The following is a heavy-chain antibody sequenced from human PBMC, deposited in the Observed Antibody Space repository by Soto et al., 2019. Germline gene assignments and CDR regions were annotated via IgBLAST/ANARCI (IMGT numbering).Heavy chain of an antibody. V-gene: IGHV2-70*11. CDR1: GFSLNTSGLC. CDR3: ARISDSYDSISY. CDR2: IDWDDDK. J-gene: IGHJ4*01. Sequence: GSGPTLVNPTQTLTLTCTFSGFSLNTSGLCVSWIRQPPGKALEWLARIDWDDDKYYSTSLKTRLTISKDTSKNQVVLTMTNMDPVDTATYFCARISDSYDSISYWGRGSLVTGSA. D-gene: IGHD5-18*01.